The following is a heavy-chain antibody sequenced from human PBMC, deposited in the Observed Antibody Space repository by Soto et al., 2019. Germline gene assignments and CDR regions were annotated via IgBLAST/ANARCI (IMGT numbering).Heavy chain of an antibody. J-gene: IGHJ6*02. CDR3: ARHICGGDCYRAGGMDV. Sequence: HGESLKISCKGSGYSFTSYWIGWVRQMPGKGLEWMGIIYPGDSDTRYSPSFQGQVTISADKSLSTAYLQWSSLKASDTAMYYCARHICGGDCYRAGGMDVWGQGTTVTVSS. D-gene: IGHD2-21*02. CDR2: IYPGDSDT. CDR1: GYSFTSYW. V-gene: IGHV5-51*01.